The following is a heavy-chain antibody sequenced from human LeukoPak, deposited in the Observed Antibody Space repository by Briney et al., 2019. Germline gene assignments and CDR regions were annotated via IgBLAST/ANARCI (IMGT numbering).Heavy chain of an antibody. CDR3: AREEWFAEGEYGMDV. J-gene: IGHJ6*02. Sequence: PSETLSLTCTVSGGSISSGDYYWSWIRQPPEKGLEWIGYIYYSGSTYYNPSLKSRVTISVDTSKNQFSLKLSSVTAADTAVYYCAREEWFAEGEYGMDVWGQGTTVTVSS. D-gene: IGHD3-3*01. V-gene: IGHV4-30-4*01. CDR2: IYYSGST. CDR1: GGSISSGDYY.